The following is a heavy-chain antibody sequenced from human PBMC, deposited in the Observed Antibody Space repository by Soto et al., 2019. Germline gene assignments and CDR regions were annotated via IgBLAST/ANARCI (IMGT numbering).Heavy chain of an antibody. J-gene: IGHJ6*03. D-gene: IGHD3-3*01. CDR3: ARVGDYDFWSGPAPFYYYYMDV. Sequence: PSETLSLTCTVSGGSLSSYYWSWIRQPPGKGLEWIGYIYYSGSTNYNPSLKSRVTISVDTSKNQFSLKLSSVTAADTAVYYCARVGDYDFWSGPAPFYYYYMDVWGKGTTVTVSS. CDR2: IYYSGST. V-gene: IGHV4-59*01. CDR1: GGSLSSYY.